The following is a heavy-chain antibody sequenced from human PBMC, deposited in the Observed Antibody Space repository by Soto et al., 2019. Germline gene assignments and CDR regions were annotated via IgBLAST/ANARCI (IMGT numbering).Heavy chain of an antibody. D-gene: IGHD1-20*01. J-gene: IGHJ6*02. Sequence: PGGSLRLSCAASGFTFSSYSMNWVRQAPGKGLEWVSYISSSSSTIYYADSVKGRFTISRDNAKNSLYLQMNSLRDEDTAVYYCAREWSLITHYYYGMDVWGQGTTVTVSS. CDR2: ISSSSSTI. CDR1: GFTFSSYS. CDR3: AREWSLITHYYYGMDV. V-gene: IGHV3-48*02.